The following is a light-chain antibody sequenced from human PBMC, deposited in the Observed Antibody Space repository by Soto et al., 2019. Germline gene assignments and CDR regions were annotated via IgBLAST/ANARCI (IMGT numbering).Light chain of an antibody. CDR1: QGIRSY. Sequence: DIQLTQSPSFLSASVGDRVTITCRASQGIRSYLAWYQQKPGKAPKLLIYAASTLQSGVPSRFSGSGSGTEFTLTISSLQPEDFATYYCQQLKSYPITFGQGTRLEIK. CDR3: QQLKSYPIT. J-gene: IGKJ5*01. V-gene: IGKV1-9*01. CDR2: AAS.